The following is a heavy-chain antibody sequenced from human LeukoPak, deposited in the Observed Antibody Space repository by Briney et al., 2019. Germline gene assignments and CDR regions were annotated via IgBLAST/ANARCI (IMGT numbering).Heavy chain of an antibody. J-gene: IGHJ4*02. CDR3: ARVTYDSSGYFSLDY. D-gene: IGHD3-22*01. V-gene: IGHV7-4-1*02. CDR1: GGTFSSYA. Sequence: ASVKVSCKASGGTFSSYAITWVRQAPGQGLEWMGWINTNTGNPTYAQGFTGRFVFSLDTSVSTAYLQISSLKAEDTAVYYCARVTYDSSGYFSLDYWGQGTLVTVSS. CDR2: INTNTGNP.